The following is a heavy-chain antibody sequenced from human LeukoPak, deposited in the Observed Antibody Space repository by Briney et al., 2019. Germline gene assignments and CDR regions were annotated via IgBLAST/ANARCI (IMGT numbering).Heavy chain of an antibody. CDR1: GFTFSNYA. D-gene: IGHD3-10*01. CDR3: AKVPYSDYGSGRPPFMDV. J-gene: IGHJ6*02. CDR2: ISDRGGST. V-gene: IGHV3-23*01. Sequence: GGSLRLSCAASGFTFSNYAMSWVRRAPGKGLEWFSTISDRGGSTYYADSVKGRFTISRDNSKNTLYLQMSSLRAEDTAIHYCAKVPYSDYGSGRPPFMDVWGQGTTVAVSS.